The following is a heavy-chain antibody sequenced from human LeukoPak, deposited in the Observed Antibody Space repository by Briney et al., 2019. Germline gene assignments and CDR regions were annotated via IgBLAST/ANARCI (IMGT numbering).Heavy chain of an antibody. CDR3: AKLGNFASGSYSD. D-gene: IGHD3-10*01. J-gene: IGHJ4*02. Sequence: PGGSLRLSCAASGFTFSSFAMSWVRQAPGKGLEWVSGISDSGGYTYYADSVKGRFTIFRDNSKNTLYLHMNSLRAEDTAVYYCAKLGNFASGSYSDWGQGTLVTVSS. CDR2: ISDSGGYT. CDR1: GFTFSSFA. V-gene: IGHV3-23*01.